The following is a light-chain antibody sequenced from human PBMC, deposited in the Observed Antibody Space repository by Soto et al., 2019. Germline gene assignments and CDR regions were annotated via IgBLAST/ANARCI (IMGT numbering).Light chain of an antibody. Sequence: IQMTQSPSSLSASVGDGVTLTCRASHTIATYLNWYQQKPGQVPEVLIYGASRLRVGVPSRFTGSGYGTDFTLTINNLQPEDFAIYYCQQFYDYPHTCGQGTKLEVK. CDR2: GAS. J-gene: IGKJ2*01. V-gene: IGKV1-39*01. CDR1: HTIATY. CDR3: QQFYDYPHT.